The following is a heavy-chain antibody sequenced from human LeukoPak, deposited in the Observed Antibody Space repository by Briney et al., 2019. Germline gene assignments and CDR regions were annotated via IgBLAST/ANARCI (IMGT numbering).Heavy chain of an antibody. V-gene: IGHV7-4-1*02. D-gene: IGHD3-16*02. Sequence: ASVKVSCKASGYTFTTYIMNWVRQAPGQGLEWMGWINTNTGNPTYAQGFTGRFVFSLDTSVSTTYLQISSLKAEDTAVYYCARGGSYDYVWGNYRQIDYWGQRTLVTVSS. J-gene: IGHJ4*02. CDR2: INTNTGNP. CDR3: ARGGSYDYVWGNYRQIDY. CDR1: GYTFTTYI.